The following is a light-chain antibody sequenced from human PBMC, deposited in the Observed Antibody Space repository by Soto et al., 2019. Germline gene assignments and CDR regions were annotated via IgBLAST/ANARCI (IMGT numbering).Light chain of an antibody. Sequence: QSVLTQPASVSGSPGQSITISCSGTSGDVGGYKFVSWYQQHPGKAPKLIIYEVSNRPAGVPNRFSGSKSGNTASLIISGLQAEDGADYYCSSFTDRTTWVFGGGTKLTVL. CDR2: EVS. CDR1: SGDVGGYKF. J-gene: IGLJ3*02. CDR3: SSFTDRTTWV. V-gene: IGLV2-14*01.